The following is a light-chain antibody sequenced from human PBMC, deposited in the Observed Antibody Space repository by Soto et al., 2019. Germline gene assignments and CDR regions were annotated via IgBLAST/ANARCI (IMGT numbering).Light chain of an antibody. CDR3: EQYDFSPPVT. Sequence: IVLTQSPGTLSLSPGERATLSCRASQSVSGNYLAWYQQKPGQAPRLLISGASSRATGIPDRLSGSGSFTDSTLTTTTLQSEAFAVYYVEQYDFSPPVTFGGGNKVEIK. CDR2: GAS. CDR1: QSVSGNY. V-gene: IGKV3-20*01. J-gene: IGKJ4*01.